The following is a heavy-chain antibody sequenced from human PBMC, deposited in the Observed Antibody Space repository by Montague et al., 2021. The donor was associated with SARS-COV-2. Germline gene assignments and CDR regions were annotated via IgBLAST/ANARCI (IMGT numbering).Heavy chain of an antibody. CDR2: IWYDGSNK. CDR3: ARGRSGSYLDYFQH. J-gene: IGHJ1*01. CDR1: GFTFSSYG. D-gene: IGHD1-26*01. Sequence: SLRLSCAASGFTFSSYGMHWVRQAPGKGLEWVAVIWYDGSNKYYADSVKGRFTISRDNSKNTLYLQMNSLRAEDTAVYYCARGRSGSYLDYFQHWGQGTLVTVSS. V-gene: IGHV3-33*08.